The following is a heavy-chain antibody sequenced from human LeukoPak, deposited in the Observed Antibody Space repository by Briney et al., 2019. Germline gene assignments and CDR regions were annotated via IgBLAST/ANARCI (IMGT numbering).Heavy chain of an antibody. V-gene: IGHV3-48*02. CDR2: ISSSSSTI. D-gene: IGHD1-26*01. CDR1: GFTFSSYS. CDR3: ARDGREDYYYYGMDV. Sequence: AGGSLRLSCAASGFTFSSYSMNWVRQAPGKGLEWVTYISSSSSTIYYADSVKGRFTISRDNAKNSLYLQMNSLRDEDTAVYCCARDGREDYYYYGMDVWGQGTTVTVSS. J-gene: IGHJ6*02.